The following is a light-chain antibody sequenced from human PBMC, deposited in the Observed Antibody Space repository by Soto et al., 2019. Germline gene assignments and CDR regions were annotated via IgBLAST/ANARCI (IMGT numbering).Light chain of an antibody. V-gene: IGLV2-14*01. J-gene: IGLJ2*01. CDR1: SSDVGGYNY. Sequence: QSALTQPASVSGSHGQSITISCTGTSSDVGGYNYVSWYQQHPGKAPKLMIYEVSNRPSGVSNRFSGSKSGHTASLTISGLQAEDEADYYCCSYTSSSTMVFGGGTKLTVL. CDR3: CSYTSSSTMV. CDR2: EVS.